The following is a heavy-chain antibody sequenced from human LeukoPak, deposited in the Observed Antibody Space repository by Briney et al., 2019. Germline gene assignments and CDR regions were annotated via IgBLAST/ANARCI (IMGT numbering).Heavy chain of an antibody. D-gene: IGHD6-13*01. J-gene: IGHJ4*02. CDR2: IIPILGIA. V-gene: IGHV1-69*04. Sequence: ASVKVSCKASGGTFSSYAISWVRQAPGQGLEWMGRIIPILGIANYAQKFQGRGTITADKSTSTAYMELSSLRSEDTALYYCARDEDSSSSNYFDYWGQGTLVTVSS. CDR3: ARDEDSSSSNYFDY. CDR1: GGTFSSYA.